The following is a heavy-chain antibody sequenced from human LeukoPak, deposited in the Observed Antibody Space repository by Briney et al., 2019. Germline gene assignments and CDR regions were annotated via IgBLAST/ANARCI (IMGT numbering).Heavy chain of an antibody. Sequence: SETLSLTCTVSGGSISSSSYYWGWIRQPPGKGLEWIGSIYYSGSTYYNPSLKSRVTISVDTSKNQFSLKLSSVTAADTAVYYCARDSSSYDIVTGHKDYFDYWGQGTLVTVSS. CDR3: ARDSSSYDIVTGHKDYFDY. CDR2: IYYSGST. J-gene: IGHJ4*02. CDR1: GGSISSSSYY. D-gene: IGHD3-9*01. V-gene: IGHV4-39*02.